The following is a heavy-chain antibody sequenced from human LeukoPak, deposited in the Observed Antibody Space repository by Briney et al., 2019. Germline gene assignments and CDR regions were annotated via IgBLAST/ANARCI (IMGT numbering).Heavy chain of an antibody. Sequence: GGSLRLSCAASGFTFSSYAMSWVRQTPGKGLEWVSAISGSGGSTHYADSVKGRFTISRDNSKNTLYLQMNSLRAEDTAVYYCAKNPDYYDSSGYYYFDYWGQGTLVTVSS. CDR1: GFTFSSYA. J-gene: IGHJ4*02. V-gene: IGHV3-23*01. CDR3: AKNPDYYDSSGYYYFDY. CDR2: ISGSGGST. D-gene: IGHD3-22*01.